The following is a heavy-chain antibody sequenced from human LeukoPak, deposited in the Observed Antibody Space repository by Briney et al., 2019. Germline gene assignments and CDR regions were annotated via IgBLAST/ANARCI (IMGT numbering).Heavy chain of an antibody. CDR3: VRVIYCSAASCPYYFDF. CDR2: IFPSGGEI. V-gene: IGHV3-23*01. Sequence: GGSLRLSCAASGFTFSTFAMIWVRQPPGKGLEWVSSIFPSGGEIHYADSVRGRFTISRDNSKSTLSLQMNSLRDEDTAMYYCVRVIYCSAASCPYYFDFWGQGTLVTVSS. CDR1: GFTFSTFA. J-gene: IGHJ4*02. D-gene: IGHD2-15*01.